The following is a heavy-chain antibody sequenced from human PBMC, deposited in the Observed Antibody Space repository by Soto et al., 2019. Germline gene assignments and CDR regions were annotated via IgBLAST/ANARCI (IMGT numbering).Heavy chain of an antibody. D-gene: IGHD6-19*01. V-gene: IGHV4-59*08. Sequence: WETLSLTCTVSGGSISSYYWSWIQQPPGKGLEWIGYIYYSGSTNYNPSLKSRVTISVDTSKNQFSLKLGSVTAADTAVYYCARHGLSSGWSFDYWGQGTLVTVSS. J-gene: IGHJ4*02. CDR3: ARHGLSSGWSFDY. CDR2: IYYSGST. CDR1: GGSISSYY.